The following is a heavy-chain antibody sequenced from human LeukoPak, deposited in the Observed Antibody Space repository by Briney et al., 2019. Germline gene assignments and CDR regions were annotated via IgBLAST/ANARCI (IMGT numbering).Heavy chain of an antibody. Sequence: PGGSLRLFLAAPWVTLESNYMRWVRQSTGKGLEGVSVIYSGGSTYYADSVKGRFTISRDNSKNTLHLQMNSLRAEDTAVYYCARALGRFGEWNYFDYWGQGTLVTVSS. CDR1: WVTLESNY. CDR3: ARALGRFGEWNYFDY. CDR2: IYSGGST. V-gene: IGHV3-53*01. D-gene: IGHD3-10*01. J-gene: IGHJ4*02.